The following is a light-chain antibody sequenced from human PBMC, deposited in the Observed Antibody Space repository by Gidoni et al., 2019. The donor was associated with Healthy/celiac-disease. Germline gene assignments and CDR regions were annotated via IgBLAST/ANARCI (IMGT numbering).Light chain of an antibody. CDR2: GAS. Sequence: EVEVTQSPATLSVSPGERATLSCRATQSVSSNLAWYQQKPGQAPRLLIYGASTRATGIPARFSGSGSGTEFTLTISSLQSEDFAVYYCQQYNNWPPITFGQGTRLEIK. V-gene: IGKV3-15*01. J-gene: IGKJ5*01. CDR3: QQYNNWPPIT. CDR1: QSVSSN.